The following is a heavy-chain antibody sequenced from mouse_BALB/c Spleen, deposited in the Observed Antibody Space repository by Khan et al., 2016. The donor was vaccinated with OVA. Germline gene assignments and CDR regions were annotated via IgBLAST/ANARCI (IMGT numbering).Heavy chain of an antibody. D-gene: IGHD1-1*01. V-gene: IGHV3-2*02. J-gene: IGHJ2*01. CDR1: GYSITSGYA. CDR2: ISYSGVP. CDR3: ARGNYYGYYFDY. Sequence: EVQLQESGPGLVKPSQSLSLTCTVTGYSITSGYAWNWIRQFPGNKLEWMGYISYSGVPSYTPSLQSRISITRDTSKNQFFLQLNSVTTEDTATYYCARGNYYGYYFDYWGQGTTLTVSS.